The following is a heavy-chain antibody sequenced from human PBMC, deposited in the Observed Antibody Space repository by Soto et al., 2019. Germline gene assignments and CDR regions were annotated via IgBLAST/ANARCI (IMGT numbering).Heavy chain of an antibody. CDR2: IDWDDDT. J-gene: IGHJ4*02. Sequence: SGPTLVNPTQPLTLTCTFSGFSLSTYGMRVNWIRQPPGKALEWLARIDWDDDTFYSTSLRTRLTISKDTSRNRVALTMTNMDPVDTATYHCARMTPDSSGLFDYWGQGTLVTVSS. V-gene: IGHV2-70*04. CDR1: GFSLSTYGMR. D-gene: IGHD3-22*01. CDR3: ARMTPDSSGLFDY.